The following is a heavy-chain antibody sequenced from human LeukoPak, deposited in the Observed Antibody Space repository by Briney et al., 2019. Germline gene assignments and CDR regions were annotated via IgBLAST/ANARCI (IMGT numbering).Heavy chain of an antibody. Sequence: SETLSLTCAVYGGSFSGCYWSWIRQPPGKGLEWIGEINHSGSTNYNPSLKSRVTISVDTSKNQFSLKLSSVTAADTAVYYCARGGIAARRPFDYWGQGTLVTVSS. V-gene: IGHV4-34*01. CDR1: GGSFSGCY. CDR3: ARGGIAARRPFDY. J-gene: IGHJ4*02. D-gene: IGHD6-6*01. CDR2: INHSGST.